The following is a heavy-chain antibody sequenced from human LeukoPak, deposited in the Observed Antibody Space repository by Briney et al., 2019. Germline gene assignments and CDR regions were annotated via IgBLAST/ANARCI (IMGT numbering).Heavy chain of an antibody. CDR2: IKSKTDGGTT. J-gene: IGHJ4*02. D-gene: IGHD3-10*01. CDR1: GFTFSAYA. CDR3: TTELLWFGELF. Sequence: PGGSLRLSCEASGFTFSAYAMTWVRQAPGKGLEWVGRIKSKTDGGTTDYAAPVKGRFTISRDDSKNTLYLQMNSLKTEDTAVYYCTTELLWFGELFWGQGTLVTVSS. V-gene: IGHV3-15*01.